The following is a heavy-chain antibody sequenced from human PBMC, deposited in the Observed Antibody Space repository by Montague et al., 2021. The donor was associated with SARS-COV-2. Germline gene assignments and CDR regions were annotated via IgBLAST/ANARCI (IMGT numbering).Heavy chain of an antibody. CDR2: INHRGTS. V-gene: IGHV4-34*01. Sequence: SETLSLTCAVYGGSFSDYYWSWIRQPPGKGLEWIGGINHRGTSKYNTSLKSRVSISLDTSKNQFSLYLSSVTAADTAVYYCARGRRHCNMIVVVMTGGEYYFDYWGQGTLVTVSS. D-gene: IGHD3-22*01. CDR3: ARGRRHCNMIVVVMTGGEYYFDY. CDR1: GGSFSDYY. J-gene: IGHJ4*02.